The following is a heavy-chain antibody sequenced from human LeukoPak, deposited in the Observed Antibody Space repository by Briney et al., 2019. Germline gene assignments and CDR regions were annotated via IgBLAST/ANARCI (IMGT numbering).Heavy chain of an antibody. D-gene: IGHD1-1*01. J-gene: IGHJ4*02. Sequence: GESLKISCKGSGYTFTTYWIAWVRQMPGKGPEWMGIIYPSGSDTRYSPSFQGQVTISVDKSITTAYLQWSSLKASDTAMYYCARHVSPFVASTGRGNYFDYWGQGTLVTVSS. CDR2: IYPSGSDT. V-gene: IGHV5-51*01. CDR3: ARHVSPFVASTGRGNYFDY. CDR1: GYTFTTYW.